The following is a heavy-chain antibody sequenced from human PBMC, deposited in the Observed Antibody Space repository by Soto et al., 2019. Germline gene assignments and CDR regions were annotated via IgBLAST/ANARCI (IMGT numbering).Heavy chain of an antibody. J-gene: IGHJ5*02. CDR2: IYYSGST. CDR1: GGSISSGDYY. Sequence: QVQLQESGPGLVKPSQTLSLTCTVSGGSISSGDYYWSWIRQPPGKGLEWIGYIYYSGSTYYNPSLKSRVTISVDTSKNQFSLKLSSVTAADTAVYYCARSNYVIVVENNWFDPWGQGTLVTVSS. D-gene: IGHD3-22*01. V-gene: IGHV4-30-4*01. CDR3: ARSNYVIVVENNWFDP.